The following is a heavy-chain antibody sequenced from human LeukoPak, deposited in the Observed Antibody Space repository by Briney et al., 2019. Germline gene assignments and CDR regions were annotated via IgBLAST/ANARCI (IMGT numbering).Heavy chain of an antibody. D-gene: IGHD5-24*01. CDR1: GDSISSSSYF. V-gene: IGHV4-39*01. CDR2: IRFSGNT. Sequence: PSETLSLTCTVSGDSISSSSYFWGWIRQPPGKGLEWIGHIRFSGNTYYIPSLKSRLTMSVDTSKNQFSLNLSSVTAADAAVYYCATRRDGYTYFDYWGQGTLVSVSS. CDR3: ATRRDGYTYFDY. J-gene: IGHJ4*02.